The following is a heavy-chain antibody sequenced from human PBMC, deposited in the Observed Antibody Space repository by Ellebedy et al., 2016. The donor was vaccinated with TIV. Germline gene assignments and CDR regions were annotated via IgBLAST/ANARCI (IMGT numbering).Heavy chain of an antibody. J-gene: IGHJ4*02. Sequence: SETLSLXXTVSGGSMSTNYWSWIRQPPGKGLEWIGYISYTGSTNYSPSLNSRVTISVDTSKNQFSLKLTSVTAAATAVYYCAAEVTMVRGLIVHWGQGTLVTVSS. CDR1: GGSMSTNY. CDR3: AAEVTMVRGLIVH. D-gene: IGHD3-10*01. CDR2: ISYTGST. V-gene: IGHV4-59*01.